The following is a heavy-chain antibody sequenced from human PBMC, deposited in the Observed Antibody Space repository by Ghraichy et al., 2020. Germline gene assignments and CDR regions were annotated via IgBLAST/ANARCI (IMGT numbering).Heavy chain of an antibody. CDR2: ISGSGGST. V-gene: IGHV3-23*01. D-gene: IGHD6-19*01. CDR3: AKVSSGWYTGYYFDY. CDR1: GFTFSSYA. J-gene: IGHJ4*02. Sequence: GGSLRLSCAASGFTFSSYALRWVRQAPGKGLEWVSAISGSGGSTYYADSVKGRFTISRDNSKNTLYLQMNSLRAEDTAVYYCAKVSSGWYTGYYFDYWGQGTLVTVSS.